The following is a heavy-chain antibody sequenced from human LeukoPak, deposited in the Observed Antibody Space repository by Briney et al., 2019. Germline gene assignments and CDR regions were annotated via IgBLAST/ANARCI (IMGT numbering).Heavy chain of an antibody. CDR1: GGSISSYY. J-gene: IGHJ4*02. CDR3: ARGPYYGGNRLFDY. D-gene: IGHD4-23*01. V-gene: IGHV4-59*01. CDR2: IYYSGST. Sequence: SETLSLTCTVSGGSISSYYWSWIRQPPGKGLEWIGYIYYSGSTNYNPSLKSRVTITVDTSKNQFSLELSSVTAADTAVYYCARGPYYGGNRLFDYWGQGTLVTVSS.